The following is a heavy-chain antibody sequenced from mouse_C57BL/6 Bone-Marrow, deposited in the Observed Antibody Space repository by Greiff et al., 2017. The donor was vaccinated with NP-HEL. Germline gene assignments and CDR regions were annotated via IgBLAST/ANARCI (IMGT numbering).Heavy chain of an antibody. CDR3: ARDRDGSSYSAWFAY. J-gene: IGHJ3*01. CDR1: GFTFSDYG. Sequence: EVQGVESGGGLVKPGGSLKLSCAASGFTFSDYGMHWVRQAPEKGLEWVAYISSGSSTIYYADTVKGRFTISRDNAKNNLYLQMSHLKSEDTAMYYCARDRDGSSYSAWFAYWGQGTLVTVSA. V-gene: IGHV5-17*03. D-gene: IGHD1-1*01. CDR2: ISSGSSTI.